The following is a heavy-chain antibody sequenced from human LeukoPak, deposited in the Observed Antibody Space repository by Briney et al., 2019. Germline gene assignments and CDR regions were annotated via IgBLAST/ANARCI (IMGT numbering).Heavy chain of an antibody. V-gene: IGHV4-59*01. J-gene: IGHJ3*02. D-gene: IGHD3-10*01. CDR1: GGSISSYY. CDR2: IYYSGST. CDR3: ARAAITMVRGVIQPDAFDI. Sequence: SETLSLTCTVSGGSISSYYWSWIRQPPGKGLEWIGYIYYSGSTNYNPSLESRVTISVDTSKNQFSLKLSSVTAADTAVYYCARAAITMVRGVIQPDAFDIWGQGTMVTVSS.